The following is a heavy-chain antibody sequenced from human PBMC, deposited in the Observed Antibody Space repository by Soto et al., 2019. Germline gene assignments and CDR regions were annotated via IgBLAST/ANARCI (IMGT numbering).Heavy chain of an antibody. CDR1: GGCFSTEY. J-gene: IGHJ6*02. CDR3: ARGSTGFFYGLDV. Sequence: ETLSLACAGSGGCFSTEYWSGIRQPPGKGLEWIVYMYGTGSTNYNPSLKSRLTISVDTSNNQFSLKLSSVSAADTAVYYCARGSTGFFYGLDVWGQGTAVT. V-gene: IGHV4-59*08. CDR2: MYGTGST.